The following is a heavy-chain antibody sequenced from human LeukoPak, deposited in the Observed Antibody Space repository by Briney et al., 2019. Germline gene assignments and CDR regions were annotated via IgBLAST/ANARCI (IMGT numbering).Heavy chain of an antibody. V-gene: IGHV4-4*07. CDR3: ARDRGQQLVRFDP. CDR2: IYTSGST. D-gene: IGHD6-13*01. CDR1: GGSISSYD. Sequence: PSETLSLTCTVSGGSISSYDWSWIRQPAGNGLEWIGRIYTSGSTNYNPSLKSRVTMSVDTSKNQFSLKLSSVTAADTAVYYCARDRGQQLVRFDPWGQGTLVSVSS. J-gene: IGHJ5*02.